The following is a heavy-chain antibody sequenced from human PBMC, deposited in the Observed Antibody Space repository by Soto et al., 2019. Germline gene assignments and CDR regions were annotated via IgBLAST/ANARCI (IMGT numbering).Heavy chain of an antibody. V-gene: IGHV3-21*01. CDR1: GLTFSTYG. D-gene: IGHD6-13*01. CDR3: AAVGAAGAAMGV. J-gene: IGHJ6*01. Sequence: EVQLVESGGGLVKPGGSLRLSCAASGLTFSTYGMNWVRQAPGKGLEWVSSISSGGEYLDYADSVKGRLTISRDNAKNSLYLQRDSLRVEDTAVYYCAAVGAAGAAMGVWGQGTTVTVSS. CDR2: ISSGGEYL.